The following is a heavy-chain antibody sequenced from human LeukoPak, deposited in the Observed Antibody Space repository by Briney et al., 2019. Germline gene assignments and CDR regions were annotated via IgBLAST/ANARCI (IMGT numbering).Heavy chain of an antibody. CDR1: GFTFSNYA. Sequence: SGGSLRLSCAASGFTFSNYAMHWVRQAPGKGLEWVAVISYDGSNKYYADSVKGRFTISRDNSKNTLYLQMISLRAEDTAVYYCAKAADYICMDVWGKGTTVTVSS. J-gene: IGHJ6*03. CDR3: AKAADYICMDV. V-gene: IGHV3-30*18. D-gene: IGHD4-11*01. CDR2: ISYDGSNK.